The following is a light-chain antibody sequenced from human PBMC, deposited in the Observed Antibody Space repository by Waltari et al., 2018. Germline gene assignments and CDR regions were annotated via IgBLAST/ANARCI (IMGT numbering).Light chain of an antibody. CDR1: QSLLYNSNDKNY. CDR3: QQYYSRRT. V-gene: IGKV4-1*01. J-gene: IGKJ1*01. CDR2: WAS. Sequence: DIVMTQSPDSRAVSLGERVTITCKSSQSLLYNSNDKNYLAWYQQKPGQPPKPLFYWASTRHSGVPDRFSGSGSATDFTLTISSLQAEDVAVYYCQQYYSRRTFGQGTRVEIK.